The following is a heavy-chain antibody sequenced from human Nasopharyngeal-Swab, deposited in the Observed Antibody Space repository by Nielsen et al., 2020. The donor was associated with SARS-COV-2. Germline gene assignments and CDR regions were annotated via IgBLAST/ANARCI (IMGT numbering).Heavy chain of an antibody. Sequence: SGPTLVTPTQTLTLTCTFSGFSLSTSGVGVGWIRQPPGKALEWLALIYWNDDKRYSPSLKSRLTITKDTSKNQVVLTMTNMDPVDTATYYCARTSNRSYGDTDFDYWGQGTLVTVSS. CDR3: ARTSNRSYGDTDFDY. CDR1: GFSLSTSGVG. J-gene: IGHJ4*02. CDR2: IYWNDDK. D-gene: IGHD5-18*01. V-gene: IGHV2-5*01.